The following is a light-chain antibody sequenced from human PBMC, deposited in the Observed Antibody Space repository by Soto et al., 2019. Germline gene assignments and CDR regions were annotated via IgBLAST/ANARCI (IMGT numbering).Light chain of an antibody. V-gene: IGKV1-5*03. J-gene: IGKJ5*01. CDR2: KAS. CDR1: QTISSW. Sequence: DSQMTQSPSTLSGSVRDRVTITCRASQTISSWLAWYQQKPGKAPKLLIYKASTLKSGVPSRFSVSGSWTDFTLTISSLKPEDFATYYCQQLHDYPITFGQGTRLEI. CDR3: QQLHDYPIT.